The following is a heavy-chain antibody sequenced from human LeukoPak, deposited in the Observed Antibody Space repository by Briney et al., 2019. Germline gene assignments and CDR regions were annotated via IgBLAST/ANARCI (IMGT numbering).Heavy chain of an antibody. D-gene: IGHD4-17*01. V-gene: IGHV3-11*04. CDR2: IGGSGSTT. CDR3: ARLRSPTDY. Sequence: GGSLRLSCAASGFTVSSNYMSWVRQAPGKGPEWISYIGGSGSTTYYADSVKGRFTISRDNAKNSLFLQMNSLRAEDTAVYYCARLRSPTDYWGQGTLVTVSS. CDR1: GFTVSSNY. J-gene: IGHJ4*02.